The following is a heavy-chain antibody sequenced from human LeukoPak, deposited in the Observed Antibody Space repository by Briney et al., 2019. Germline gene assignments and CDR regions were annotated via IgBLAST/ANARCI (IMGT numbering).Heavy chain of an antibody. Sequence: SETLSLTCTVSGGSISSSAYYWGWIRQPPGKGLEWIASIYYTGNTYYNPSLKSRVTISIDTSKNQFSLKLSSVSAADTAVYYCARATYDSSGYRFDYWGQGTLFTVSS. CDR2: IYYTGNT. CDR1: GGSISSSAYY. CDR3: ARATYDSSGYRFDY. D-gene: IGHD3-22*01. V-gene: IGHV4-39*07. J-gene: IGHJ4*02.